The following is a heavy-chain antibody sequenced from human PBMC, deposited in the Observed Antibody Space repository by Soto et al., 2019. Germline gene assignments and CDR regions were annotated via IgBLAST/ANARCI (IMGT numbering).Heavy chain of an antibody. CDR1: GGSFSGYY. CDR2: INHSGST. V-gene: IGHV4-34*01. Sequence: KTSETLSLTCAVYGGSFSGYYWSWIRQPPGKGLEWIGEINHSGSTNYNPSLKSRVTISIDTSKTQFSLKLGSVTAADTAVYYCARAAICSSTSCLIDYWGQGTLVTVSS. CDR3: ARAAICSSTSCLIDY. J-gene: IGHJ4*02. D-gene: IGHD2-2*01.